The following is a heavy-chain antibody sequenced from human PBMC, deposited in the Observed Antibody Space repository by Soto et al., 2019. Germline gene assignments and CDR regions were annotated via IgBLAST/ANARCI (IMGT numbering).Heavy chain of an antibody. D-gene: IGHD4-17*01. J-gene: IGHJ4*02. CDR3: ASARIATTVTTRYYFDY. V-gene: IGHV4-34*01. Sequence: PSETLSLTCAVYGGSFSVYYWSWIRQPPGKGLEWIGEINHSGSTNYNPSLKSRVTISVDTSKNSLSLKLSSVTAADTAVYYCASARIATTVTTRYYFDYWGQGTLVTVS. CDR2: INHSGST. CDR1: GGSFSVYY.